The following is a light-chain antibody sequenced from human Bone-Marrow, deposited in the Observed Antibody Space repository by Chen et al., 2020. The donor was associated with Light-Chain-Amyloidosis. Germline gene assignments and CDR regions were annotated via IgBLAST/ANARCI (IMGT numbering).Light chain of an antibody. CDR3: QSADSRGTYEVI. J-gene: IGLJ2*01. V-gene: IGLV3-25*03. CDR2: RDT. Sequence: SYELTQPPSVSVSPGQTARSTCPGDDLPTKYAYWYQQKPGQAPVLVIHRDTERPSGISDRLSGSSSATTATFTISGVQAEDEADYHCQSADSRGTYEVIFGGGTKLTVL. CDR1: DLPTKY.